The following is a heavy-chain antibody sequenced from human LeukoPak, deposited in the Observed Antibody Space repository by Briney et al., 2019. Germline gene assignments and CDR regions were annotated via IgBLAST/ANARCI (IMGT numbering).Heavy chain of an antibody. CDR1: GFTFVDYA. V-gene: IGHV3-23*01. J-gene: IGHJ4*02. Sequence: GGSVRLSCAASGFTFVDYAITWVRQTPGKGLEWVSPIGGGGFDTYYADSVKGRFTISRDNSNNMLYLQMNSLRAEDTAVYYCAKDLSSGCHDYWGQGTLVTVSS. D-gene: IGHD6-19*01. CDR3: AKDLSSGCHDY. CDR2: IGGGGFDT.